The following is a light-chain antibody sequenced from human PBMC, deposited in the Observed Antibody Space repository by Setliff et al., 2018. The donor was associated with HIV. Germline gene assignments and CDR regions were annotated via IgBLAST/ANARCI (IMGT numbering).Light chain of an antibody. CDR2: EVN. CDR3: SSYTRNGLFV. V-gene: IGLV2-14*01. Sequence: QSALTQPASVSGSPGQSITISCTGTSNDIGAFPFVSWYQHYPDEAPTLIIYEVNDRPSGVSSRFSGSKSGDTASLTISRLQADDEADYYCSSYTRNGLFVFGTGTKVTVL. CDR1: SNDIGAFPF. J-gene: IGLJ1*01.